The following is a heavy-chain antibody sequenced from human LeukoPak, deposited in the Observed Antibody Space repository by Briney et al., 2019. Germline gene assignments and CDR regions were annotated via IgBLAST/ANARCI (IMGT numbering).Heavy chain of an antibody. V-gene: IGHV3-23*01. J-gene: IGHJ4*02. D-gene: IGHD2-2*01. CDR3: AKHQVPSHDY. CDR1: GFTFSNYA. Sequence: GGSLRLSCAASGFTFSNYAMSWVRQAPGKGLEWVSGISDRGGSTYYADSVKGRFTISRDNSKNTLYLQMSSLRAEDTAVYYCAKHQVPSHDYWGQGTLVTVSS. CDR2: ISDRGGST.